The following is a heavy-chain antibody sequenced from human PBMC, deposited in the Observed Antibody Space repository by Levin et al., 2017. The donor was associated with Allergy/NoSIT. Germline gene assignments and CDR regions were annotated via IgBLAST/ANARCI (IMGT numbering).Heavy chain of an antibody. V-gene: IGHV3-23*01. CDR1: GFTFSSYA. D-gene: IGHD3-16*02. CDR2: ISGSGGST. CDR3: AKDSVWGSYRFNY. J-gene: IGHJ4*02. Sequence: SCAASGFTFSSYAMSWVRQAPGKGLEWVSAISGSGGSTYYADSVKGRFTISRDNSKNTLYLQMNSLRAEDTAVYYCAKDSVWGSYRFNYWGQGTLVTVSS.